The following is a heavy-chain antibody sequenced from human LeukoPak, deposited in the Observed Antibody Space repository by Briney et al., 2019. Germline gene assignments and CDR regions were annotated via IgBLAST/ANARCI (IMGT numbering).Heavy chain of an antibody. J-gene: IGHJ5*02. D-gene: IGHD5-12*01. CDR2: NSYFGSA. CDR3: ARDTPGGYGFWWLDP. V-gene: IGHV4-61*01. CDR1: GGSVSSNSNY. Sequence: PSETLSLTCTVSGGSVSSNSNYWSWIRQPPGKGLEWIGYNSYFGSASYNPSLKSRVTISVDTSKNQFSLKLSPVTAADTAVYYCARDTPGGYGFWWLDPWGQGTLVTVSS.